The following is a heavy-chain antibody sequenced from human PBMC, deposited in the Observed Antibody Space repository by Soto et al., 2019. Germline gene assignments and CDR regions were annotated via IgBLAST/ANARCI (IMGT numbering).Heavy chain of an antibody. CDR3: ARDPLTRDGYNNAFDI. J-gene: IGHJ3*02. D-gene: IGHD5-12*01. CDR2: IWYDGSNK. CDR1: GFTFSSYG. V-gene: IGHV3-33*01. Sequence: QVQLVESGGGVVQPGRSLRLSCAASGFTFSSYGMHWVRQAPGKGLEWVAVIWYDGSNKYYADSVKGRFTISRDNSKNTLYLQMNSLRAEDTAVYYCARDPLTRDGYNNAFDIWGQGTMVTVSS.